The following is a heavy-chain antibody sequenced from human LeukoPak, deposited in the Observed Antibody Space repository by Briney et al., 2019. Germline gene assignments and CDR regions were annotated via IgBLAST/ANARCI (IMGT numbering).Heavy chain of an antibody. CDR2: ISSSSYI. V-gene: IGHV3-21*01. J-gene: IGHJ6*02. CDR3: ARNRGSYYYYGMDV. Sequence: PGGSLRLSCAASGFTFSSYSMNWVRQAPGKGLEWVSSISSSSYIYYADSVKGRFTISRDNAKNSLYLQMNSLRAEDTAVYYCARNRGSYYYYGMDVWGQGTTVTVSS. D-gene: IGHD5-12*01. CDR1: GFTFSSYS.